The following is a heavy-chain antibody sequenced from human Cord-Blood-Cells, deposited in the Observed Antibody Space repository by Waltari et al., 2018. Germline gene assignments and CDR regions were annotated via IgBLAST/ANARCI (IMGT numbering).Heavy chain of an antibody. V-gene: IGHV4-38-2*02. Sequence: QVQLQESGPGLVKPSETLSLTCTVSGYSISSGYYSGWLRHPTGKGLEWIGSIYHSGSTYYNPSLKSRVTISVDTSKNQFSLKLSSVTAADTAVYYCARSFCSSTSCLNWFDPWGQGTLVTVSS. CDR3: ARSFCSSTSCLNWFDP. J-gene: IGHJ5*02. CDR2: IYHSGST. D-gene: IGHD2-2*01. CDR1: GYSISSGYY.